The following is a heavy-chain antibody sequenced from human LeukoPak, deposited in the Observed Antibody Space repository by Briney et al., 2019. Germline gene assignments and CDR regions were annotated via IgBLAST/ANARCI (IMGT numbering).Heavy chain of an antibody. Sequence: GGSLRLSCAASGFTFSSYAIHWVRQAPGKGLEWVSDISYDGSNKYYADSVKGRFTISRDISKNTLYLQMNSLRAEDTAVYYRARDGRYGWLQFGGFVDYWGQGTLVTVSS. CDR3: ARDGRYGWLQFGGFVDY. V-gene: IGHV3-30-3*01. J-gene: IGHJ4*02. CDR1: GFTFSSYA. CDR2: ISYDGSNK. D-gene: IGHD5-24*01.